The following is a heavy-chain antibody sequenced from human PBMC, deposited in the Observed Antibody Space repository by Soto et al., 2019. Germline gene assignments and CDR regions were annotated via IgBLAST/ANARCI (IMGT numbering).Heavy chain of an antibody. CDR1: VGSISSYH. J-gene: IGHJ6*02. Sequence: PAETLSVNCTVPVGSISSYHWSWIRQPPGRGLEWIGYIYYSGSTNYNPSLKGRVTISVDTSKNQFSLKLSSVTAADTAVYYCARAGRVRAVATYYHYGMDVWGQGTTVTVSS. CDR3: ARAGRVRAVATYYHYGMDV. V-gene: IGHV4-59*01. CDR2: IYYSGST. D-gene: IGHD6-19*01.